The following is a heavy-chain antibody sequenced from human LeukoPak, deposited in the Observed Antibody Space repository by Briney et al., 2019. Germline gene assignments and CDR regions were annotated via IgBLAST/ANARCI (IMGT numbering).Heavy chain of an antibody. Sequence: SVKVSCKASGGTFSSYAISWVRQAPGQGLEWMGGIIPIFGTANYAQKFQGRVTITADESTSTAYMELSSLRSEDTAVYYCARDHARYNWNFHGMDVWGQGTTATVSS. CDR2: IIPIFGTA. J-gene: IGHJ6*02. V-gene: IGHV1-69*13. CDR3: ARDHARYNWNFHGMDV. CDR1: GGTFSSYA. D-gene: IGHD1-7*01.